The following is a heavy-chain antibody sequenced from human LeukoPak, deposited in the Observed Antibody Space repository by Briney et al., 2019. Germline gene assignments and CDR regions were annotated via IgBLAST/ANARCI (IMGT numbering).Heavy chain of an antibody. V-gene: IGHV4-61*02. CDR1: GGSISSGSFY. J-gene: IGHJ6*03. Sequence: SETLPLTCTVSGGSISSGSFYWSWIRQPAGKGLEWIGRIYNSGSTNYNPSLKSRVTISVDTSKNQFSLRLSSVTAADTAVYYCARERKYYYFYMDVWGKGTTVTISS. CDR3: ARERKYYYFYMDV. D-gene: IGHD1-14*01. CDR2: IYNSGST.